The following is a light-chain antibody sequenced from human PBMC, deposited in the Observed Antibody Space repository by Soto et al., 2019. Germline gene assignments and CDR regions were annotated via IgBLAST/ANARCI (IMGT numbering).Light chain of an antibody. CDR3: RAYTISRIWV. Sequence: QSALNQPASVSGSPGQSITISCTGTSNDVGIYNYVSWYQQHQGKAPKLMIYEVTNRPSGVSDRFFGSQSDNTASLTISGLQAEDEADYSCRAYTISRIWVFGGGTKLTVL. CDR2: EVT. J-gene: IGLJ3*02. V-gene: IGLV2-14*01. CDR1: SNDVGIYNY.